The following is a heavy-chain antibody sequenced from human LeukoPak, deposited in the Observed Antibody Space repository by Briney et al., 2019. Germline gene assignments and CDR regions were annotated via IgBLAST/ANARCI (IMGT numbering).Heavy chain of an antibody. Sequence: PGGSLRLSCAASGFTFSDFPMIWVRQAPGKGLEWASSIFPSSDEIHYADSVKGRFTISRDNAKNSLYLQMNSLRAEGTAVYYCAELGITMIGGVWGKGTTVTISS. CDR2: IFPSSDEI. CDR1: GFTFSDFP. J-gene: IGHJ6*04. D-gene: IGHD3-10*02. CDR3: AELGITMIGGV. V-gene: IGHV3-21*01.